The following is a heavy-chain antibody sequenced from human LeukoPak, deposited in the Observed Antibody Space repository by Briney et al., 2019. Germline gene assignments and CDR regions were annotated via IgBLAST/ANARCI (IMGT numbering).Heavy chain of an antibody. D-gene: IGHD3-3*02. Sequence: SETLSLTCTVSGYSISTGYYWGWIRQPPGKGLEWIGSIYHSGSTYYNPSLKSRVTISVDTSKNQFSLKLNSVTAADTAVYYCARDTRISPRYMDVWGKGTTVTVSS. CDR1: GYSISTGYY. CDR3: ARDTRISPRYMDV. V-gene: IGHV4-38-2*02. CDR2: IYHSGST. J-gene: IGHJ6*03.